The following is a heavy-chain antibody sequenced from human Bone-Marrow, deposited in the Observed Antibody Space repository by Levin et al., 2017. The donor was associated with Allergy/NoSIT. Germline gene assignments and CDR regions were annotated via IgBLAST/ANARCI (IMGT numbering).Heavy chain of an antibody. J-gene: IGHJ4*02. CDR3: AKDLLGYCSGGSCYSNY. Sequence: GGSLRLSCAASGFTFSSYGMHWVRQAPGKGLEWVAVISYDGSNKYYADSVKGRFTISRDNSKNTLYLQMNSLRAEDTAVYYCAKDLLGYCSGGSCYSNYWGQGTLVTVSS. CDR1: GFTFSSYG. D-gene: IGHD2-15*01. CDR2: ISYDGSNK. V-gene: IGHV3-30*18.